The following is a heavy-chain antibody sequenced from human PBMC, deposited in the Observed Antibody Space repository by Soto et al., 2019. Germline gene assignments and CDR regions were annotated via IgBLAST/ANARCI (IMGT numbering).Heavy chain of an antibody. CDR2: IIPVFGTT. D-gene: IGHD3-10*01. J-gene: IGHJ4*02. CDR3: ARDGGFGELNY. V-gene: IGHV1-69*18. CDR1: GDTFSGYP. Sequence: QVQLVQSGAELKKPGSSVKVSCKASGDTFSGYPINWVRQAPGEGLEWMGRIIPVFGTTNDAQRFEGRVTFTADESRNTAYMELRGLLSEDTAVYYCARDGGFGELNYWGPGTLVTVSS.